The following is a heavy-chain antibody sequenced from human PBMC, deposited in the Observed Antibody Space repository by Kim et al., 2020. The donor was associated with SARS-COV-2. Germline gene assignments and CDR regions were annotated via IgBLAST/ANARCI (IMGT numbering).Heavy chain of an antibody. V-gene: IGHV5-10-1*01. CDR2: IDPDDCHI. J-gene: IGHJ6*02. CDR3: ARMQGNLYYNMDI. Sequence: GESLKISCKGSGYRFASYWISWVRQMPGKGLEWMGRIDPDDCHIDYSPSFQGVVTISADRSINTAYLQWNSLKASDTGIYYCARMQGNLYYNMDIWGQGTPVTVSS. CDR1: GYRFASYW.